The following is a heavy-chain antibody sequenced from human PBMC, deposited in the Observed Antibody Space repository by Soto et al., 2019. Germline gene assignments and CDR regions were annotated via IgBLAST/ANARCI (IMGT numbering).Heavy chain of an antibody. V-gene: IGHV4-39*01. J-gene: IGHJ6*02. CDR3: AVYCSSTKLPHDHYFALEV. CDR2: IYYSGST. D-gene: IGHD2-2*01. Sequence: VTLSLTCTVSGGSISSSSYYWGWIRQPPGKGLEWIGSIYYSGSTYYNPSLKSRVTISVDTSKNQFSLKLSSVTAADTAAYSCAVYCSSTKLPHDHYFALEVWGQGTTVTVSS. CDR1: GGSISSSSYY.